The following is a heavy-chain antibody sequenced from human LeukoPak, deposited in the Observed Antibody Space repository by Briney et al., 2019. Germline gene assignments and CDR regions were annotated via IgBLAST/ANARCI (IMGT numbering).Heavy chain of an antibody. J-gene: IGHJ4*02. CDR2: ISRSGGST. D-gene: IGHD5-12*01. Sequence: GGSLRLSCAASGFTFSSYAMSWVRQAPGKGLEWVSAISRSGGSTHYADSVKGQFTISRDNSKNTLSLQKNSLRAEDTAVYYCAKSTSGYDSEGFDYWGQGTLVTVSS. V-gene: IGHV3-23*01. CDR3: AKSTSGYDSEGFDY. CDR1: GFTFSSYA.